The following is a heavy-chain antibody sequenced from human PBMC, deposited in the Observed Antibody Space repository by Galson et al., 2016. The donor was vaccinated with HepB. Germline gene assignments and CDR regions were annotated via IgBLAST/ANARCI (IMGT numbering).Heavy chain of an antibody. Sequence: SVKVSCKASGYRFTGYYVHWVRQAPGHGLEWMGWINPHSGGTDYAQNFQGRVTLTRDTSISTAYMELSRLRSDDTAVYYCASYEVGGHWGQGTLVTVSS. D-gene: IGHD2-15*01. V-gene: IGHV1-2*02. J-gene: IGHJ4*02. CDR2: INPHSGGT. CDR1: GYRFTGYY. CDR3: ASYEVGGH.